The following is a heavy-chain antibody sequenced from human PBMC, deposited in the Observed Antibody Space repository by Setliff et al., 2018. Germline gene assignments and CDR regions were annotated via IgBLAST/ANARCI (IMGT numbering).Heavy chain of an antibody. CDR1: GGSITSSSYY. CDR3: ARDRRIVGARHAFDI. D-gene: IGHD1-26*01. J-gene: IGHJ3*02. CDR2: IFWSGTT. Sequence: PSETLSLTCTVSGGSITSSSYYWGWVRQPPGKGLEWIGTIFWSGTTYYNPSLNSRGTISVDTSRDQFSLKLSSVAAADTAVYYCARDRRIVGARHAFDIWGQGTMVTVSS. V-gene: IGHV4-39*07.